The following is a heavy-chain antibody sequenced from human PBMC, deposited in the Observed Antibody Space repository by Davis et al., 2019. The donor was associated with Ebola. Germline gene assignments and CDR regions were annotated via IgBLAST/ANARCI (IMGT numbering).Heavy chain of an antibody. Sequence: PGGSLRLSCAASGFTFSSYSMNWVRQAPGKGLEWVSSISSSSSYIYYADSVKGRFIISRDNAKNSLYLQMNSLRAEDTAVYYCANARSFTVVNGEPVDWGQGTLVTVSS. CDR3: ANARSFTVVNGEPVD. CDR2: ISSSSSYI. D-gene: IGHD4-23*01. V-gene: IGHV3-21*01. J-gene: IGHJ4*02. CDR1: GFTFSSYS.